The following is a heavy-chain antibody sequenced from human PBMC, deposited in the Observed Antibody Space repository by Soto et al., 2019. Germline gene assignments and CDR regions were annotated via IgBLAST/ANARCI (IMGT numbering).Heavy chain of an antibody. CDR2: IYYSGST. Sequence: SETLSLTCTVSGGSISSYYWSWIRRPPGKGLEWIGYIYYSGSTNYNPSLKSRVTISVDTSKNQFSLKLSSVTAADTAVYYCARTASSSSYYYYYMDVWGKGTTVTVSS. J-gene: IGHJ6*03. D-gene: IGHD6-6*01. CDR1: GGSISSYY. CDR3: ARTASSSSYYYYYMDV. V-gene: IGHV4-59*01.